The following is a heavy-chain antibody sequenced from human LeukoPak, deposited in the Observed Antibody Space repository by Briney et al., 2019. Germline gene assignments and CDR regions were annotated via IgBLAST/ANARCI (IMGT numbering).Heavy chain of an antibody. V-gene: IGHV3-21*01. Sequence: GRSLRLSCAASGFTFSSYSMNWVRQAPGKGLEWVSSISSSSSYIYYADSVKGRFTISRDNAKNSLYLQMNSLRAEDTAVYYCARDRSIAAAGTDAFDIWGQGTMVTVSS. D-gene: IGHD6-13*01. CDR1: GFTFSSYS. J-gene: IGHJ3*02. CDR2: ISSSSSYI. CDR3: ARDRSIAAAGTDAFDI.